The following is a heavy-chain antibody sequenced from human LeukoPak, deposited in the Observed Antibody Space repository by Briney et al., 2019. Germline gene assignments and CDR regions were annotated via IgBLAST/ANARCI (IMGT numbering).Heavy chain of an antibody. Sequence: GGSLRLSCAASGFTFSTYWMSWVRQAPGKGPEWVANIKQDGSEKYYVDSVKGRFTISRDNAKKSLFLQLNSLRAEDTAVYYCAREDIVVVPAARRFSSWGQGTLVTVSS. D-gene: IGHD2-2*01. CDR2: IKQDGSEK. V-gene: IGHV3-7*01. CDR1: GFTFSTYW. CDR3: AREDIVVVPAARRFSS. J-gene: IGHJ5*02.